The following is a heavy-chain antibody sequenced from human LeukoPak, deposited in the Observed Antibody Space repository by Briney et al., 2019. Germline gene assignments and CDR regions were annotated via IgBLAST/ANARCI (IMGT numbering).Heavy chain of an antibody. CDR3: ARLYSSSLGRVFDY. V-gene: IGHV4-59*01. CDR2: IYNSGST. J-gene: IGHJ4*02. CDR1: GGSTTSYY. D-gene: IGHD4-11*01. Sequence: PSETLSLTCTVSGGSTTSYYWSWIRQPPGKGLEWIGYIYNSGSTNYNPSLKSRVTISVDTSKNQFSLKLSSVTAADTAVYYCARLYSSSLGRVFDYWGQGTLVTISS.